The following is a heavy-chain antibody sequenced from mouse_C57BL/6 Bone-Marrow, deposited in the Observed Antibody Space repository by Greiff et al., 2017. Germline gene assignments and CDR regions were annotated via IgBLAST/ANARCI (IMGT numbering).Heavy chain of an antibody. Sequence: VQLQQPGAELVRPGSSVKLSCKASGYTFTSYWMHWVKQRPIQGLEWIGNIDPSDSETHYTQKFKDKATLTVDKSSSTAYMQHSSLTSEDSAVYYGARSPSDSSGYVGFAYWGQGTLVTVSA. CDR3: ARSPSDSSGYVGFAY. D-gene: IGHD3-2*02. CDR1: GYTFTSYW. J-gene: IGHJ3*01. CDR2: IDPSDSET. V-gene: IGHV1-52*01.